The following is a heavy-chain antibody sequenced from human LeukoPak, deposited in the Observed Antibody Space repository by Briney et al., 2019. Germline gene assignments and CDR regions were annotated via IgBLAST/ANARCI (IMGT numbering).Heavy chain of an antibody. CDR2: IYYSGST. D-gene: IGHD5-24*01. Sequence: SETLSLTCTVSGGSISSSSYYWGWIRQPPGKGLDWIGSIYYSGSTYYNPSLKSRVTISVDTSKNQFSLKLSSVTAADTAVYYCARTPLKMATATNWFDPWGQGTLVTVSS. J-gene: IGHJ5*02. CDR1: GGSISSSSYY. V-gene: IGHV4-39*01. CDR3: ARTPLKMATATNWFDP.